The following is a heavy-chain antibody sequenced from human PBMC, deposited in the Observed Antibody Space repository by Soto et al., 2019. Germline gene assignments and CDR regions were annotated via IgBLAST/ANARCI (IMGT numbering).Heavy chain of an antibody. CDR1: TVSSNY. D-gene: IGHD4-17*01. CDR3: ASDRTTGSDY. Sequence: TVSSNYMNWVRQAPGKGLDWVSSITSSSIYIYYADSVKGRFTISRDNAKNSLYLQMNSLRAEDTAVYYCASDRTTGSDYWGQGTLVTVSS. CDR2: ITSSSIYI. V-gene: IGHV3-21*01. J-gene: IGHJ4*02.